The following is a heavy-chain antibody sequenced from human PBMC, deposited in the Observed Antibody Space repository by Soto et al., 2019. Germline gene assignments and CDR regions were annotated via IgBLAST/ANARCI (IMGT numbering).Heavy chain of an antibody. CDR2: IYSTGNT. V-gene: IGHV4-39*01. D-gene: IGHD6-13*01. CDR3: RRSSRYSTDV. J-gene: IGHJ6*02. CDR1: GDSIRSSSY. Sequence: QLQLQESGPGLVKPSETLSLTCTVSGDSIRSSSYWGWIRQPPGKGLEWIGSIYSTGNTYYNPSLXSXVXITXDTSKHQFPLNVISVTAADTAVYYCRRSSRYSTDVWGQGTTVTVSS.